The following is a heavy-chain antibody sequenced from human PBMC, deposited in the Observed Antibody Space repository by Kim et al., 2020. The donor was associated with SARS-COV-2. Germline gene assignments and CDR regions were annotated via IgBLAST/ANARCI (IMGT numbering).Heavy chain of an antibody. CDR3: ARDPLGSTILGIGDYYYGMDV. CDR2: VYYSGNT. D-gene: IGHD3-3*01. V-gene: IGHV4-39*07. Sequence: SETLSLTCTVSGGSISSSSYYWGWIRQPPGKGLEWIGSVYYSGNTYCNPSLKSRVTISVDTSKNQFSLKLTSVTAADTAIYYCARDPLGSTILGIGDYYYGMDVWGQGTTVTVSS. CDR1: GGSISSSSYY. J-gene: IGHJ6*02.